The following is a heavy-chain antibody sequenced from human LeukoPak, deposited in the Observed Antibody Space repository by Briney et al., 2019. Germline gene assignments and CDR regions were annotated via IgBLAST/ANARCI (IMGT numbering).Heavy chain of an antibody. V-gene: IGHV3-7*01. CDR3: ARAYSSSGYLFVFDY. CDR2: MKQEWSEK. Sequence: GGSLRLSCAASGVTFRSYGMHGVRQARGKGLEWVANMKQEWSEKYYVDSVEGRFTISRDNAKKSLYLQMNSLRAEDTAVYYCARAYSSSGYLFVFDYWGQGTLVTVSS. J-gene: IGHJ4*02. CDR1: GVTFRSYG. D-gene: IGHD6-13*01.